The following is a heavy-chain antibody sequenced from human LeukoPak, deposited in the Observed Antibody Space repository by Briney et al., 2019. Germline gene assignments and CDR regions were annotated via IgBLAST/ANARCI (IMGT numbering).Heavy chain of an antibody. CDR2: ISSDGSNE. D-gene: IGHD3-22*01. CDR3: ARGTYFYDSSGYYGPMDV. V-gene: IGHV3-30-3*01. J-gene: IGHJ6*02. CDR1: GVTFSSYA. Sequence: GGSLRLSCAASGVTFSSYAMHWIRQAPGKELEWVAGISSDGSNEFYADSVKGRFTISRDNSKNTLYLQTNSLRPEDTAVYYCARGTYFYDSSGYYGPMDVWGQGTSVTVSS.